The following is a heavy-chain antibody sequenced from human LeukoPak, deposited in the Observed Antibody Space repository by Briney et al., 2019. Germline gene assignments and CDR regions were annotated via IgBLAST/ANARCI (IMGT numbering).Heavy chain of an antibody. Sequence: GESLKISCKGSGYSFTSYWINWVRQMPGKGLAWMGRIDPSDSYTNYSPSFQGHVTISVDRSINTAYLQWSSLKASDTAMYYCARQRTITVAGPLIDYWGQGTLVTVSS. CDR2: IDPSDSYT. J-gene: IGHJ4*02. V-gene: IGHV5-10-1*01. D-gene: IGHD6-19*01. CDR3: ARQRTITVAGPLIDY. CDR1: GYSFTSYW.